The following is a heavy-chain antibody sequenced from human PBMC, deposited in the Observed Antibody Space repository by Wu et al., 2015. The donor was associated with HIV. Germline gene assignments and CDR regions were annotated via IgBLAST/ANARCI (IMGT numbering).Heavy chain of an antibody. V-gene: IGHV1-69*12. CDR1: GGTFSSYA. D-gene: IGHD4-17*01. J-gene: IGHJ6*03. CDR2: IIPIFGTA. Sequence: QVQLVQSGAEVKKPGSSVKVSCKASGGTFSSYAISWVRQAPGQGLEWMGGIIPIFGTANYAQKFQGRVTITADESTSTAYMELSSLRSEDTAVYYCARDSLIDYGEKPSYYYYYMDVWGKGTTVTVSS. CDR3: ARDSLIDYGEKPSYYYYYMDV.